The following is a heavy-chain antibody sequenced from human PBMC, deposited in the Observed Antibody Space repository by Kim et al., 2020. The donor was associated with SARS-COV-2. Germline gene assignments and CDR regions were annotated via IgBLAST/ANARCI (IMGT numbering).Heavy chain of an antibody. J-gene: IGHJ6*01. CDR1: GFTFSDYV. V-gene: IGHV3-23*01. CDR3: ARFPALYCRCGCYGLDV. CDR2: ISGDGSST. Sequence: GGSLRLSCVASGFTFSDYVMNWVRQAPGQGLEWVSFISGDGSSTYSINSVKGRFTISRDNSRNNVNLQMNSLRAEDTAKYYCARFPALYCRCGCYGLDV. D-gene: IGHD2-15*01.